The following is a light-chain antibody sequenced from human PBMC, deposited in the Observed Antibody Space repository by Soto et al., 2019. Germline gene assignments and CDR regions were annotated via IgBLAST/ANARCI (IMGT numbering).Light chain of an antibody. CDR1: SSNIGAGYD. CDR3: QSYDSRLSGWV. Sequence: QSVLTQPPSVSGAPGQRVTISCTGSSSNIGAGYDVHWYQQLPGTAPKLLIYGNNNRPSGVPDRFSGSKSGTSASLAITGLQAEDEADYYCQSYDSRLSGWVFSGGTKLTVL. V-gene: IGLV1-40*01. J-gene: IGLJ3*02. CDR2: GNN.